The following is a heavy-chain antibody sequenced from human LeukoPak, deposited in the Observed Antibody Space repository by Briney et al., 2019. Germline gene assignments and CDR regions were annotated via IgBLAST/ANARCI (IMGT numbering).Heavy chain of an antibody. CDR3: ALIGYSSSWYLDGDY. Sequence: SVKVSCKASGGTFSSYAISWVRQAPGQGLEWMGRIIPIFGTANYAQKFQGRVTITTDESTSTAYMELSSLRSEDTAVYYCALIGYSSSWYLDGDYWGQGTLVTVSS. CDR2: IIPIFGTA. D-gene: IGHD6-13*01. J-gene: IGHJ4*02. V-gene: IGHV1-69*05. CDR1: GGTFSSYA.